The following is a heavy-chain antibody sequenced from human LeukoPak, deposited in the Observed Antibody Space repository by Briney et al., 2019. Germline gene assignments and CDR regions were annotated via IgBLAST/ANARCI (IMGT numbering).Heavy chain of an antibody. J-gene: IGHJ6*02. CDR3: AKDIVVVPAAIYYYYGMDV. CDR2: ISYDGSNK. V-gene: IGHV3-30*18. CDR1: GFTFSSYG. Sequence: GGSLRLSCAASGFTFSSYGMHWVRRAPGKGLEWVAVISYDGSNKYYADSVKGRFTISRDNSKNTLYLQMNSLRAEDTAVYYCAKDIVVVPAAIYYYYGMDVWGQGTTVTVSS. D-gene: IGHD2-2*01.